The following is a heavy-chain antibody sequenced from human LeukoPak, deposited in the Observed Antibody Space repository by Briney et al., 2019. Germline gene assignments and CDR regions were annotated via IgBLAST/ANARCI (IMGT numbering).Heavy chain of an antibody. CDR2: INHSGST. J-gene: IGHJ5*02. CDR1: GGSFSGYY. V-gene: IGHV4-34*01. CDR3: ARGSPLYSWSGYYPLYWFDP. Sequence: PSETLSLTCAVYGGSFSGYYWSWIRQPPGKGLEWIGEINHSGSTNYNPSLKSRVTISVDTSKNQFSLKLSSVTAADTAVYYCARGSPLYSWSGYYPLYWFDPWGQGTLVTVSS. D-gene: IGHD3-3*01.